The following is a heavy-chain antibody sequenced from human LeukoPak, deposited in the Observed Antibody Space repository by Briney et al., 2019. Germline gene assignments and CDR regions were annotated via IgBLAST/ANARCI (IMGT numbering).Heavy chain of an antibody. CDR1: GGSVSSGSYY. CDR2: FYYSGST. D-gene: IGHD6-19*01. Sequence: SETLSLTCTVSGGSVSSGSYYWSWIRQPPGKGLEWIGYFYYSGSTNYNPSLKSRVTISVDTSKNQFSLKLSSVTAADTAVYYCARARMTWIAVADNNWFDPWGQGTLVTVSS. CDR3: ARARMTWIAVADNNWFDP. V-gene: IGHV4-61*01. J-gene: IGHJ5*02.